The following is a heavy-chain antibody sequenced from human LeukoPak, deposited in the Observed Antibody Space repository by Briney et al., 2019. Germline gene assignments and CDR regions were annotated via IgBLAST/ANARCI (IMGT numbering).Heavy chain of an antibody. CDR2: INHSEST. J-gene: IGHJ4*02. CDR3: ARGTPPPTYYYDSSGYYYFDY. D-gene: IGHD3-22*01. CDR1: GGSFSGYN. Sequence: SETVSLTCAVYGGSFSGYNWSWIRQPPGKGLEWIGEINHSESTNYNPSLKSRVTISVDTSKNQFSLKLSSVTAADTAVYYCARGTPPPTYYYDSSGYYYFDYWGQGTLVTVSS. V-gene: IGHV4-34*01.